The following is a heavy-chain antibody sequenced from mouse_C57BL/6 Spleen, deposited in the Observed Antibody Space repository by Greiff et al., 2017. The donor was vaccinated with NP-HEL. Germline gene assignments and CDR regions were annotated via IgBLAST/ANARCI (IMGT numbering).Heavy chain of an antibody. V-gene: IGHV5-17*01. CDR3: ARTSITTDAMDY. D-gene: IGHD1-1*01. J-gene: IGHJ4*01. CDR2: IRSGSSTI. CDR1: GFTFSDYG. Sequence: EVQGVESGGGLVKPGGSLKLSCAASGFTFSDYGMHWVRQAQEKGLEWVAYIRSGSSTIYYADTVKGRFTISRENAKNTLFLQMTSLMSEDTAMYYCARTSITTDAMDYGGQGTSVTVSS.